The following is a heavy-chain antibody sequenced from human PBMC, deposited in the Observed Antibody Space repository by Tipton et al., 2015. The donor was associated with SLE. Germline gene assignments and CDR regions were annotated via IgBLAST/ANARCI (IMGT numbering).Heavy chain of an antibody. CDR1: GGSISVSGDYY. V-gene: IGHV4-31*03. CDR3: ARGPAHPMEPSLDY. J-gene: IGHJ4*02. Sequence: TLSLTCKVSGGSISVSGDYYWTWVRHHPREGLEWIGHISSSGTTYYNPSLQSRLTISKDTSKNQFSLKLNSVTAADTAVYYCARGPAHPMEPSLDYWGQGALVTVSS. D-gene: IGHD3-10*01. CDR2: ISSSGTT.